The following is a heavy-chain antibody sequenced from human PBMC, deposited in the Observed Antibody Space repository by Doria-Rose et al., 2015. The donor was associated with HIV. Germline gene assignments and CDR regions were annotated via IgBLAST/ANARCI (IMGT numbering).Heavy chain of an antibody. CDR3: ARIKSSRWYHKYYFDF. CDR2: IFSDDEG. J-gene: IGHJ4*02. CDR1: GVSLSSPGMG. Sequence: QESGPVLVKPTETLTLTCTVSGVSLSSPGMGVSWIRQPPGKALEWLANIFSDDEGSYKTSLKSRLTISRGTCKSQVVLTMTDMDPVDTATYYCARIKSSRWYHKYYFDFWGQGTLVIVSA. D-gene: IGHD6-13*01. V-gene: IGHV2-26*01.